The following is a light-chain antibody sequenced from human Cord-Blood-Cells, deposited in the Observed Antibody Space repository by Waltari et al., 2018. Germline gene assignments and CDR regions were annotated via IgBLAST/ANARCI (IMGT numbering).Light chain of an antibody. J-gene: IGLJ3*02. CDR2: DVS. CDR3: SSYTSSSTWV. CDR1: TSDVGGYNY. Sequence: QSALTQPASVSGSPGQSITISCTGTTSDVGGYNYVSWYQQQPGKAPKLMIYDVSNRPSGVSNRFAGSKSGNTASLTISGLQAGEEADDYCSSYTSSSTWVFGGGSKLTVL. V-gene: IGLV2-14*01.